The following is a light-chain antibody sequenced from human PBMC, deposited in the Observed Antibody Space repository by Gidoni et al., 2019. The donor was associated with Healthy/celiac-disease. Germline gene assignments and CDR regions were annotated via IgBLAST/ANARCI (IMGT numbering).Light chain of an antibody. Sequence: EIVLTQSPATLSLSPGERATLSCRASQSVSSYLAWYQQKPGQAPRLLIYDASNRATGIPAMFSGSGSGTDFTLTISSLEPEDFAVYYCQQRSNWLGTFGQXTKVEIK. J-gene: IGKJ1*01. V-gene: IGKV3-11*01. CDR1: QSVSSY. CDR3: QQRSNWLGT. CDR2: DAS.